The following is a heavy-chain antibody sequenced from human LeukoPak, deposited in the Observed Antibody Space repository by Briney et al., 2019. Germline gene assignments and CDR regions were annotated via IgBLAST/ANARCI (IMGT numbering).Heavy chain of an antibody. D-gene: IGHD3-9*01. V-gene: IGHV3-74*01. CDR3: TRDLMDYDVSTGLHHYYMDV. CDR2: INGDGRNI. Sequence: GGSLRLSCAASGFTFSAYGMHWVRQDPRKGLVWVSRINGDGRNINYADSVRGRFAISRDNAKNTLYLQMNTLRVEDTAVYYCTRDLMDYDVSTGLHHYYMDVWGQGTTVTVSS. CDR1: GFTFSAYG. J-gene: IGHJ6*02.